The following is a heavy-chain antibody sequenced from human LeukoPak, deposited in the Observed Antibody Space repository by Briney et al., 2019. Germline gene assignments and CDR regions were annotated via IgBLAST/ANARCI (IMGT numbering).Heavy chain of an antibody. V-gene: IGHV3-11*04. Sequence: GGSLRLSCAASGFTFSDYYMSWIRQAPGKGLEWISYISNSGSTIHYAVSVKGRFTISRDNARNSLYLQMNSLRAEDTAVYYCARVTSPYAFDIWGQGTMVTVSS. D-gene: IGHD3-3*01. CDR1: GFTFSDYY. CDR3: ARVTSPYAFDI. J-gene: IGHJ3*02. CDR2: ISNSGSTI.